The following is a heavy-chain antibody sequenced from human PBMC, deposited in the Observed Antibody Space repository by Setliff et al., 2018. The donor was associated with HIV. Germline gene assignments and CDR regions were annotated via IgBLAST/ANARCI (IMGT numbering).Heavy chain of an antibody. J-gene: IGHJ3*01. CDR3: ARTSGDAYNYEGAFDV. V-gene: IGHV1-8*01. CDR1: GYTFTSYD. Sequence: GASVKVSCKASGYTFTSYDISWVRQATGQGLEWMGWMNPNSGNTGYAQKFQGRVTMTGNTSISTAYMDLSSLKSEETAISYCARTSGDAYNYEGAFDVWGQGTLVTVS. D-gene: IGHD5-12*01. CDR2: MNPNSGNT.